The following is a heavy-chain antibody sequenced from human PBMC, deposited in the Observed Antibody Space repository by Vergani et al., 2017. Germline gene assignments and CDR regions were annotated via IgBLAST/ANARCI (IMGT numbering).Heavy chain of an antibody. CDR2: IVVGSGNT. D-gene: IGHD3-3*01. Sequence: QMQLVQSGPEVKKPGTSVKVSCKASGFTFTSSAMQWVRQARGQRLEWIGGIVVGSGNTNYAQKFQERFTITRDMSTSTAYMELSSLRSEDTAVYYCAARDPRYYDFWSGMDVWGQGTTVTVSS. J-gene: IGHJ6*02. V-gene: IGHV1-58*02. CDR3: AARDPRYYDFWSGMDV. CDR1: GFTFTSSA.